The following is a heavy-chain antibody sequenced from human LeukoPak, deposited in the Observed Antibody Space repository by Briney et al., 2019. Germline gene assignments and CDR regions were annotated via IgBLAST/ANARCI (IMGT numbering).Heavy chain of an antibody. CDR2: ISTSSSYI. J-gene: IGHJ4*02. Sequence: GGSLRLSCTVSGFTVSSNSMSWVRQAPGKGLEWVSSISTSSSYIYYADSVKGRFTISRDNAKNSLYLLMNSLRAEDTAVYYCASQPVATPFDYWGQGTLVTVSS. V-gene: IGHV3-21*01. CDR3: ASQPVATPFDY. CDR1: GFTVSSNS. D-gene: IGHD5-12*01.